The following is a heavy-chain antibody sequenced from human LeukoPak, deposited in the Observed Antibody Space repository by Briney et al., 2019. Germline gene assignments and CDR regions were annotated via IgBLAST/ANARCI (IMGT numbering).Heavy chain of an antibody. Sequence: GGSLRLSCVASGLPIADFAMHWVRQAPGKGMEWVSFISGDGVSTFYADSVKGRFSISRDHSKNSLYLQMNGLRTEDAAMYYCAKESVKFDYWGQGTLVAVSS. J-gene: IGHJ4*02. CDR1: GLPIADFA. CDR3: AKESVKFDY. V-gene: IGHV3-43*02. D-gene: IGHD4-11*01. CDR2: ISGDGVST.